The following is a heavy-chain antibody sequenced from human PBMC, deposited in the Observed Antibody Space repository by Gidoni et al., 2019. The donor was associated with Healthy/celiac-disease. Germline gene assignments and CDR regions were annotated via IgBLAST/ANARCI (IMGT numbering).Heavy chain of an antibody. CDR3: AKDIAVRELPISPFDY. Sequence: EVQLVESGGGVVQPGRSLRLSCAASGCTFDDYAMHCDRPAPGKGLEWVSGIGLYSGSIGSADSVKGRFTISRDNAKNSLYLQMNSLRAEDTALYYCAKDIAVRELPISPFDYWGQGTLVTVSS. D-gene: IGHD1-26*01. CDR2: IGLYSGSI. V-gene: IGHV3-9*01. J-gene: IGHJ4*02. CDR1: GCTFDDYA.